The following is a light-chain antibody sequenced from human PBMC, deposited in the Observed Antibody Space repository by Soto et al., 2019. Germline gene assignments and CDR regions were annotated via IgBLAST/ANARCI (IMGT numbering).Light chain of an antibody. J-gene: IGLJ2*01. CDR2: EVS. CDR3: SSYTSSSPPYVV. Sequence: QSALTQPASVSGSPGQSITISCTGTSSDVGCYNYVSWYQQHPDKAPKLMIYEVSNRPSGVSNRFSGSKAGNTASLTISGLQAEDEADYYCSSYTSSSPPYVVFGGGTQLTVL. CDR1: SSDVGCYNY. V-gene: IGLV2-14*01.